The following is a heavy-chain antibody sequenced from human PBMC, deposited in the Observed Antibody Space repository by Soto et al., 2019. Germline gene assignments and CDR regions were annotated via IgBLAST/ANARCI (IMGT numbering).Heavy chain of an antibody. CDR2: VRAYSGDT. D-gene: IGHD4-17*01. Sequence: QVQLVQSGAEVKKPGASVKVSCKASGYTFTGYGISWVRQAPGQGLEWMGWVRAYSGDTIYAPTLQGSLTMTTDTSTSTAYMELRSLRSNDTAVYYCARPSGGYGDYALSLAYWGQGTLVTVSS. J-gene: IGHJ4*02. V-gene: IGHV1-18*01. CDR1: GYTFTGYG. CDR3: ARPSGGYGDYALSLAY.